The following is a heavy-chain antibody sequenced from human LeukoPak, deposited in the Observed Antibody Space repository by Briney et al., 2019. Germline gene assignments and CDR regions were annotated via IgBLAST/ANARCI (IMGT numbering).Heavy chain of an antibody. CDR2: ISGSGGST. CDR3: AKSYSGSYDNYFDY. V-gene: IGHV3-23*01. Sequence: GGSMRLSCAASEFTFSSYAMNWVRQAPGKGLEWVSAISGSGGSTYYADSVKGRFTISRDNSKNILYLQMNSLRAEDTALYYCAKSYSGSYDNYFDYWGQGTIVIFSS. D-gene: IGHD1-26*01. CDR1: EFTFSSYA. J-gene: IGHJ4*02.